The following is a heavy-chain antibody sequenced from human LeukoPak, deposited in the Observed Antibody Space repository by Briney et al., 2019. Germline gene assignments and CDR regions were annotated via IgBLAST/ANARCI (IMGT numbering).Heavy chain of an antibody. V-gene: IGHV3-21*01. Sequence: GGSLRLSCAASGFTFSSYSMNWVRQAPGKGLEWVSSIGSSSSYIYYADSVKGQFTISRDNAKNSLYQQMNSLRAEDTAVYYCARTRTYYDFWSGYMDVWGKGTTVTVSS. CDR2: IGSSSSYI. D-gene: IGHD3-3*01. J-gene: IGHJ6*03. CDR1: GFTFSSYS. CDR3: ARTRTYYDFWSGYMDV.